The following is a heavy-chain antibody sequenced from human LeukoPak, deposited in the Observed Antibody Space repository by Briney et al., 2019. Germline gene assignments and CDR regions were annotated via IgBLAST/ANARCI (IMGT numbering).Heavy chain of an antibody. CDR2: INTDGSST. V-gene: IGHV3-74*01. CDR3: ARAEYYYDSSGYDLDY. J-gene: IGHJ4*02. D-gene: IGHD3-22*01. CDR1: GFTFSSYW. Sequence: GGSLRLSCAASGFTFSSYWMHWVRQAPGKGLVWVSRINTDGSSTSYADSVKGRFTISRDNAKNTLYLQMNSLRAEDTAVYYCARAEYYYDSSGYDLDYWGQGTLVTVSS.